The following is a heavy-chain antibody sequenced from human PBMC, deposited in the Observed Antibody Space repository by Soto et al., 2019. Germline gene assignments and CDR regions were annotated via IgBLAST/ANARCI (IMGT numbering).Heavy chain of an antibody. CDR3: ARDYCSGGSCYSAGFYFDY. Sequence: PGGSLRLSCAASGFTFSSFTINWVRQAPGKGLEWVSSISSSSRYIYYADSVKGRFTISRDNAKNSLYLQMNSLRAEDTAVYFCARDYCSGGSCYSAGFYFDYWGQGTLVTVSS. CDR2: ISSSSRYI. CDR1: GFTFSSFT. V-gene: IGHV3-21*01. D-gene: IGHD2-15*01. J-gene: IGHJ4*02.